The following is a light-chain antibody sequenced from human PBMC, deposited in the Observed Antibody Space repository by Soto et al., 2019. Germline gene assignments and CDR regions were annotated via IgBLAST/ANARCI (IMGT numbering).Light chain of an antibody. CDR3: QQYNSYSPEGLT. Sequence: DIQMTQSPSSLSASVGDRVTITCRASQSISSYLNWYQQEPGKAPKLLIYAASTLQSGVPSRFSGFSSGTEFTLTISSLRPDDFATYFCQQYNSYSPEGLTFGGGTKVDI. CDR2: AAS. V-gene: IGKV1-5*01. CDR1: QSISSY. J-gene: IGKJ4*01.